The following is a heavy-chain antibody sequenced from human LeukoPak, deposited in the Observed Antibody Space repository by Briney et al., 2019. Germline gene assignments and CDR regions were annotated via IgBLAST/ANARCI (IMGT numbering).Heavy chain of an antibody. CDR1: GYTFTSYG. J-gene: IGHJ5*02. CDR3: ARDGNTGDPAGWFDP. CDR2: ISAYNGNT. Sequence: ASVKVSCKASGYTFTSYGISWVRQAPGQGLEWMGWISAYNGNTNYAQKLQGRVTMTTDTSTSTAYMELSSLRSEDTAVYYCARDGNTGDPAGWFDPWGQGTLVTVSS. V-gene: IGHV1-18*01. D-gene: IGHD7-27*01.